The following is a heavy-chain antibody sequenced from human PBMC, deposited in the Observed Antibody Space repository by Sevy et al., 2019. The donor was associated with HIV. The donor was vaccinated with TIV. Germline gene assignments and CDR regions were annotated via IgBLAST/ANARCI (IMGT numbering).Heavy chain of an antibody. CDR2: IKPNSGGT. D-gene: IGHD1-26*01. V-gene: IGHV1-2*02. CDR3: ARDRPGSFGFDP. CDR1: GYTFTDYF. J-gene: IGHJ5*02. Sequence: ASVKVSCKTFGYTFTDYFIHWVRQAPGQGLEWMGWIKPNSGGTNSALKFRGRVTMTRDTAMNTAYIELNRLTSDDTAIYFCARDRPGSFGFDPWGQGTLVTVSS.